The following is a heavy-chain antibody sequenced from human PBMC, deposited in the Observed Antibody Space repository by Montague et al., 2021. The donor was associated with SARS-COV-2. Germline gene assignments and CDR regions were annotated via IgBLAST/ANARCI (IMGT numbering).Heavy chain of an antibody. CDR3: ARFSGYVDY. Sequence: SETLSLTCTVSGGSISSYYWSWIRQPPGKGLEWIGYIYYSGSTNYNPSLKSRVTISVDTSKNQFSLKLSSVTAAGTAVYYCARFSGYVDYWGQGTLVTVSS. J-gene: IGHJ4*02. D-gene: IGHD6-19*01. V-gene: IGHV4-59*01. CDR1: GGSISSYY. CDR2: IYYSGST.